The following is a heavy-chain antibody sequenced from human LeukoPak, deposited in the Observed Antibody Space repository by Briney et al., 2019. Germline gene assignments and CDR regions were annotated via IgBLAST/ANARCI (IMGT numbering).Heavy chain of an antibody. Sequence: GGSLRLSCAASGFTFSNYAMSWVRQAPGKGLEWVSAISPSADSTSYADSVKGRFAISRDNSKNTVYLQMDSLRAEDTAVYYCAKRESSSSWYNYFDYWGQGTLVTVSS. CDR2: ISPSADST. CDR3: AKRESSSSWYNYFDY. D-gene: IGHD6-13*01. J-gene: IGHJ4*02. CDR1: GFTFSNYA. V-gene: IGHV3-23*01.